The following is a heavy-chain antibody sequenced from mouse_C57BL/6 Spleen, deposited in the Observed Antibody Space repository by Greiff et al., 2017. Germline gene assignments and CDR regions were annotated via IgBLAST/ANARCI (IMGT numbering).Heavy chain of an antibody. CDR2: IDPNRGGT. Sequence: VQLQQPGAELVKPGASVKLSCKASGYTFTSYWMHWVKQRPGRGLEWIGRIDPNRGGTKYTEKFKSKATLTVDKPSSTAYMQLSSLTSEYSAVYYCAIDSSDQYYYAMDYWGQGTSVTVSS. CDR1: GYTFTSYW. J-gene: IGHJ4*01. D-gene: IGHD3-2*02. V-gene: IGHV1-72*01. CDR3: AIDSSDQYYYAMDY.